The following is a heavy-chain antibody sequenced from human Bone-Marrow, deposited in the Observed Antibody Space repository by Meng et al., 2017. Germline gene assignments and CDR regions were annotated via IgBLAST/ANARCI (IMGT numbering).Heavy chain of an antibody. CDR3: QWLSTHPPDQ. D-gene: IGHD3-22*01. CDR1: GFTLRNAW. CDR2: IKSKIDGETA. J-gene: IGHJ4*01. Sequence: QLGESGVVLVIPGRSLRLSFAGSGFTLRNAWSSGVRQAPGKGLEWVGRIKSKIDGETADYAAPVKGRFTISRDDSQNTLYLQMNSLKTEDTGVYYCQWLSTHPPDQWGQGTLVTGSS. V-gene: IGHV3-15*01.